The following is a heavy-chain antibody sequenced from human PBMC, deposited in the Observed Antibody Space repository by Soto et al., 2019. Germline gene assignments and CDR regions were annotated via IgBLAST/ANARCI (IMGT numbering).Heavy chain of an antibody. CDR2: IWFDGSDK. J-gene: IGHJ3*02. CDR1: GFTFSSYD. D-gene: IGHD2-15*01. CDR3: ARLYCSASSCYSVGAFDI. V-gene: IGHV3-33*01. Sequence: GSLRLSCAASGFTFSSYDMHWVRQAPGKGLEWVALIWFDGSDKYYTESVKGRFTISRDNSKSTLYLQMNSLRAEDTAVYYCARLYCSASSCYSVGAFDIRGQGTMVTVSS.